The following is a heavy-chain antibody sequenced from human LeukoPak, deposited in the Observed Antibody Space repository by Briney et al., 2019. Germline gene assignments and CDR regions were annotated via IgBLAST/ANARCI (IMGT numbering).Heavy chain of an antibody. CDR2: INPSGGST. CDR3: ARVHDYGDYALQH. D-gene: IGHD4-17*01. CDR1: GYTFTGYY. Sequence: ASVKVSCKASGYTFTGYYMHWVRQAPGQGLEWMGWINPSGGSTSYAQKFQGRVTMTRDMSTSTVYMELSSLRSEDTAAYYCARVHDYGDYALQHWGQGTLVTVSS. J-gene: IGHJ1*01. V-gene: IGHV1-46*01.